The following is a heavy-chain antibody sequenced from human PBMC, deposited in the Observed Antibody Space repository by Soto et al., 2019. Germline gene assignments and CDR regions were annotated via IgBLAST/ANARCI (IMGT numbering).Heavy chain of an antibody. CDR3: ARGEYYDFWSGYNGMDV. CDR1: GYTFTTYD. CDR2: MNPNTANT. J-gene: IGHJ6*02. V-gene: IGHV1-8*01. Sequence: ASVKVSCKASGYTFTTYDVGWVRQATGQGLEWMGWMNPNTANTGYAQKFQGRVTMTSNASIRTAYMELSSLRSEDTAVYYCARGEYYDFWSGYNGMDVWGQGTTVTVSS. D-gene: IGHD3-3*01.